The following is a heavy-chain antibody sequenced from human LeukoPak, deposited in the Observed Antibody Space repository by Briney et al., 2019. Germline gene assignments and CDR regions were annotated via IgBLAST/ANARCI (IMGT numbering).Heavy chain of an antibody. CDR3: AKDRRTGTSLINFDY. D-gene: IGHD2-8*02. J-gene: IGHJ4*02. CDR1: GFTSRSYG. Sequence: TGGSLRLSCAASGFTSRSYGMHWVRQAPGKGLDWVAVISYDGGNEYYPDSVKGRFTISRDNSKNTLYLQMNSLRPEDTAVYYCAKDRRTGTSLINFDYWGQGALVTVSS. CDR2: ISYDGGNE. V-gene: IGHV3-30*18.